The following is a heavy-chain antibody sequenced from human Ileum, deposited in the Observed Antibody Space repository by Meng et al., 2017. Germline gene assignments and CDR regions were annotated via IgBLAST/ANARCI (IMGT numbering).Heavy chain of an antibody. D-gene: IGHD2-15*01. CDR3: VRHGGKYFDS. Sequence: QSYLQGSGRGRGEPSGTLSLTCTVSGGSISSSFYWSWVRQSPGKGLEWIGQIYLAGRPNYNPSPESRVTISVDKSKNQFSLRLTSVTAADTAIFYCVRHGGKYFDSWGQGTLVTVSS. CDR2: IYLAGRP. CDR1: GGSISSSFY. V-gene: IGHV4-4*02. J-gene: IGHJ4*02.